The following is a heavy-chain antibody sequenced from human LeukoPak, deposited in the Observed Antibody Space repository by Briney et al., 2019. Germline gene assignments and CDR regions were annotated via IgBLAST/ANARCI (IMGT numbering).Heavy chain of an antibody. J-gene: IGHJ6*02. CDR1: GGSLSGYL. D-gene: IGHD2-2*01. CDR3: TRSGLTGMRKYPRPDYYYYGMDV. Sequence: SETLSLTCTASGGSLSGYLWSWIRQSPGKGLEWIGEINYNGEDINYNPSLQSRVTISVGTSTKQFALKLNSVTAADTAVYFCTRSGLTGMRKYPRPDYYYYGMDVWGQGTAVTVSS. CDR2: INYNGEDI. V-gene: IGHV4-34*01.